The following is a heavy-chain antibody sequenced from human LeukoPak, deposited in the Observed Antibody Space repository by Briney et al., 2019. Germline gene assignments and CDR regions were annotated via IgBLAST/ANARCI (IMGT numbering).Heavy chain of an antibody. V-gene: IGHV5-51*01. CDR2: IYPGDSES. Sequence: GESLEISCKGSGYTFTSYWIGWVRQMPGKGLEWMGIIYPGDSESKYNPSLQGQVTISADKSISTAYLQWSNLKASDTAIYYCARIEGSTFDYWGQGTLVTVSS. CDR1: GYTFTSYW. J-gene: IGHJ4*02. CDR3: ARIEGSTFDY.